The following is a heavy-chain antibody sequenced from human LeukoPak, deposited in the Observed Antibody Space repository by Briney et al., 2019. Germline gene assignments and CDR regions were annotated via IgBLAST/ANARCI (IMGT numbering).Heavy chain of an antibody. CDR3: ARDVGYSYDFDYYYMDV. J-gene: IGHJ6*03. V-gene: IGHV4-59*01. CDR1: GGSISSYY. Sequence: PSETLSLTCTASGGSISSYYWSWIRQPPGKGLEWIGYIYYSGSTNYNPSLKSRVSISVDASKNQFSLKLSSVTAADTAVYYCARDVGYSYDFDYYYMDVWGKGTTVTVSS. D-gene: IGHD5-18*01. CDR2: IYYSGST.